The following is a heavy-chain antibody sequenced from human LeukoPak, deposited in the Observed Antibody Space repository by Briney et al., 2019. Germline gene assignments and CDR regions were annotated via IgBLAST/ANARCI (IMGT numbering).Heavy chain of an antibody. V-gene: IGHV3-48*01. D-gene: IGHD1-14*01. Sequence: PGGSLRLSCAASGFTFSSYEMNWVRQAPGKGLEWVSYISSSSSTIYYADSVKGRFTISRDNAKNSLYLQMNSLRAEDTAVYYCARSPAGANYYLDVWGKGTTVTISS. J-gene: IGHJ6*03. CDR3: ARSPAGANYYLDV. CDR2: ISSSSSTI. CDR1: GFTFSSYE.